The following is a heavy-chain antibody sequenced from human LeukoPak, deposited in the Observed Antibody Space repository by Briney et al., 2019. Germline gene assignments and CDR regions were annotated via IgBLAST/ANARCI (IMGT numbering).Heavy chain of an antibody. V-gene: IGHV4-59*08. CDR2: IYYSGST. Sequence: SETLSLTCTVSGGSISSYYWSWIRQPPGKGLEWIGYIYYSGSTNYNPSLKSRVTISVDTSKNQFSLKLSSVTAADTAVYYCARHHLIVPAPFDYWGQGTLVTVSS. CDR1: GGSISSYY. J-gene: IGHJ4*02. D-gene: IGHD2-2*01. CDR3: ARHHLIVPAPFDY.